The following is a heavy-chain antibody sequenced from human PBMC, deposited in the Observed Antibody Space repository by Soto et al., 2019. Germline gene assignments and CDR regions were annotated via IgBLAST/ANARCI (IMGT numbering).Heavy chain of an antibody. CDR2: IFYIGST. Sequence: QVHLQEPGQGLVKPSQTLSLTCTVSGGSISSGGYYWNWIRQHPGKGLEWIGYIFYIGSTYYNPSLKSRVTISVDTSKNQFSLKLNSVTAADTAVYYCARSVFPWGQGTLVTVSS. CDR1: GGSISSGGYY. V-gene: IGHV4-31*03. CDR3: ARSVFP. J-gene: IGHJ5*02.